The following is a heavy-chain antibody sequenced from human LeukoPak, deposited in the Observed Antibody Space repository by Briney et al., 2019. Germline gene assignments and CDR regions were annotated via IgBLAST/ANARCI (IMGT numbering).Heavy chain of an antibody. V-gene: IGHV4-59*01. D-gene: IGHD2-15*01. CDR1: GGSISSYY. CDR2: IYYSGST. J-gene: IGHJ3*02. Sequence: SETLSLTCTVSGGSISSYYWSWIRQPPGKGLEWIGYIYYSGSTNYNPSLESRVTISVDTSKNQFSLKLSSVTAADTAVYYCARDTRNGVVAATFAFDIWGQGTMVTVSS. CDR3: ARDTRNGVVAATFAFDI.